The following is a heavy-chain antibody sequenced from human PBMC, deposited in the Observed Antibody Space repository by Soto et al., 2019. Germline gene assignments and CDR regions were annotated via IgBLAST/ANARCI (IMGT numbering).Heavy chain of an antibody. J-gene: IGHJ4*02. V-gene: IGHV3-33*01. Sequence: QVQLVESGGGVVQPGRSLRLSCAASGFTFSSYGMHWVRQAPGKGLEWVAVIWYDGSNKYYADSVKGRFTISRDNSKNTLHLQIHSLRAEDTAGYYCGRDGRPVVPAMDYWGQGTLVTVSS. CDR2: IWYDGSNK. CDR1: GFTFSSYG. D-gene: IGHD2-21*02. CDR3: GRDGRPVVPAMDY.